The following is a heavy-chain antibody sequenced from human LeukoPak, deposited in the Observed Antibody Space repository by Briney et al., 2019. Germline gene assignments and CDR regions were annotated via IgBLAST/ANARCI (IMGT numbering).Heavy chain of an antibody. CDR3: ARGTTVVTSWFDL. J-gene: IGHJ5*02. CDR1: GGSISNYY. CDR2: IYYSGST. V-gene: IGHV4-59*01. D-gene: IGHD4-23*01. Sequence: NPSETLSLTCTVSGGSISNYYWSWIRQPPGKGLEWIGYIYYSGSTNYNPSLKSRVTISVDTSKNQFSLKLNSVTAADTAVYYCARGTTVVTSWFDLWGQGTLVTVSS.